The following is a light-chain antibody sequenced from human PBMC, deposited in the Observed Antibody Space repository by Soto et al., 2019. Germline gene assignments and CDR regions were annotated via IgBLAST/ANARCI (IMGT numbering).Light chain of an antibody. CDR2: QDS. Sequence: SYELTQPPSVSVSPGQTASITCSGDKLGDKYACWYQQKPGQSPVLVIYQDSKRASGIPERFSGSNSGNTATLTISGTQAMDEADYYCQAWDSSKYVVFGGGTKLTVL. CDR3: QAWDSSKYVV. J-gene: IGLJ2*01. CDR1: KLGDKY. V-gene: IGLV3-1*01.